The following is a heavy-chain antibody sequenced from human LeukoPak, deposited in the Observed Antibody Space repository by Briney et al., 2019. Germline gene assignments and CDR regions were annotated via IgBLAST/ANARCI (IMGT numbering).Heavy chain of an antibody. J-gene: IGHJ6*03. CDR1: GYTFTSYH. CDR2: INPSGGSP. D-gene: IGHD3-16*01. V-gene: IGHV1-46*01. Sequence: ASVKVSCKASGYTFTSYHLHWVRQAPGQGLEWRGIINPSGGSPNYAQKLQGRVTMTRDMSTSTVNMELSSLRSEDTALYYCARAQGGYYHYYMDVWGKGTTVTVSS. CDR3: ARAQGGYYHYYMDV.